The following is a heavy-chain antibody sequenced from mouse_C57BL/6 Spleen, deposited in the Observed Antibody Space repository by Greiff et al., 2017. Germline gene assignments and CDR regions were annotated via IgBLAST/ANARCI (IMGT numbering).Heavy chain of an antibody. D-gene: IGHD3-2*02. V-gene: IGHV5-17*01. CDR1: GFTFSDYG. CDR3: ARPRTAQAYFDY. Sequence: EVNVVESGGGLVKPGGSLKLSCAASGFTFSDYGMHWVRQAPEKGLEWVAYISSGSSTIYYADTVKGRFTISRDNAKNTLFLQMTSLRSEDTAMYYCARPRTAQAYFDYWGQGTTLTVSS. CDR2: ISSGSSTI. J-gene: IGHJ2*01.